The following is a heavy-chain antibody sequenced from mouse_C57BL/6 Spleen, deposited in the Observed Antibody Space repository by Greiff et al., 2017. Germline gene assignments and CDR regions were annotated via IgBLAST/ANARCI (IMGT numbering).Heavy chain of an antibody. V-gene: IGHV1-15*01. Sequence: QLQQSGAELVRPGASVTLSCKASGYTFTDYEMHWVKQTPVHGLEWIGAIDPETGGTAYNQKFKGKAILTADKSSSTAYMELRSLTSEDSAVYYCTRDELRYRYWGQGTTLTVSS. CDR1: GYTFTDYE. CDR3: TRDELRYRY. D-gene: IGHD1-1*01. CDR2: IDPETGGT. J-gene: IGHJ2*01.